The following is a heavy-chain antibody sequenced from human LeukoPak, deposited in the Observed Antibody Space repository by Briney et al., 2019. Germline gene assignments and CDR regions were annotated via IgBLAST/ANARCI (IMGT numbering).Heavy chain of an antibody. CDR1: GASFSSSTCY. J-gene: IGHJ4*02. CDR2: IYYSVST. Sequence: SETLSLTCTVSGASFSSSTCYWGWIRHPPGKCLEWIGSIYYSVSTYYNPFLKCRVTMSVDTSKDQFSLKLSSVTAADTAVYYCARHAGGISATGTRPFDYWGQGTLVTVSS. V-gene: IGHV4-39*01. D-gene: IGHD6-13*01. CDR3: ARHAGGISATGTRPFDY.